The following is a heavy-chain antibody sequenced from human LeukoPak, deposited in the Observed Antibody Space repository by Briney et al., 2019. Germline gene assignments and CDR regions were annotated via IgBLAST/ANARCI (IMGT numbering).Heavy chain of an antibody. CDR2: IIPIFGTA. CDR3: ASPWGFGETG. V-gene: IGHV1-69*05. CDR1: GGTFSSYA. Sequence: ASVKVSCKASGGTFSSYAISWVRQAPGQGLEWMGRIIPIFGTANYAQKFQGRVTIATDESTSTAYMELSSLRSEDTAVYYCASPWGFGETGWGQGTLVTVSS. D-gene: IGHD3-10*01. J-gene: IGHJ4*02.